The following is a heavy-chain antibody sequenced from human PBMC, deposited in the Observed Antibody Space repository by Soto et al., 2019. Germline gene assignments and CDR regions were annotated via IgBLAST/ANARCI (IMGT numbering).Heavy chain of an antibody. Sequence: QVQLVQSGGEVKKPGASVKVSCKTSGYTFTNYDMSWVRQAPGRGLEWLGWINPYYGNTNYAQTLQGRVPLTKDTSTHTVYMALRSLSSAATAVYYCARENRYDSRSYYSDYWGQGTLVTVSS. D-gene: IGHD3-3*01. J-gene: IGHJ4*02. CDR2: INPYYGNT. CDR1: GYTFTNYD. CDR3: ARENRYDSRSYYSDY. V-gene: IGHV1-18*01.